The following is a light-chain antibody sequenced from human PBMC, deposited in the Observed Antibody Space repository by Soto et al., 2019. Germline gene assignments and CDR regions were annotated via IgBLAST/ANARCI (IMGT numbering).Light chain of an antibody. CDR2: KAS. V-gene: IGKV1-5*03. CDR3: QQYNTFWK. J-gene: IGKJ1*01. CDR1: QTISSW. Sequence: DIQMTQSPSTLSGSVGDRVTITCRASQTISSWLAWYQQKPGKAPKLLIYKASGLESGVPSRFSGSGSGTEFTLTINGLQPDDFATYYCQQYNTFWKFGQGTKVDIK.